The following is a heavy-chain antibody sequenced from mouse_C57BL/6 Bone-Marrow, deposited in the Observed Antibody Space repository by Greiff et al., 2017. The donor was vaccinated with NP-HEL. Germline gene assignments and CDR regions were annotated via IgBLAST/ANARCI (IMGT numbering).Heavy chain of an antibody. V-gene: IGHV14-2*01. CDR3: ARDYGSFYYYAMDY. D-gene: IGHD1-1*01. CDR1: GFNIKDYY. Sequence: VQLQQSGAELVKSGASVKLSCTASGFNIKDYYMHWVKQRTEQGLEWIGRIDPDDGETKNAPKFQGKATITADTSSNTAYLQLSSLTSEDTAVYYCARDYGSFYYYAMDYWGQGTSVTVSS. J-gene: IGHJ4*01. CDR2: IDPDDGET.